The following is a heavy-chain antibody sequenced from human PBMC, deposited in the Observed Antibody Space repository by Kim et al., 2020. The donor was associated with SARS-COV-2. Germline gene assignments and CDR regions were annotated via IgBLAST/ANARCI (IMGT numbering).Heavy chain of an antibody. CDR3: AREDGSSWYGGIDY. Sequence: ADSVKGRFTISRDNAKNSLYLQMNSLGAEDTAVYYCAREDGSSWYGGIDYWGQGTLVTVSS. V-gene: IGHV3-21*01. D-gene: IGHD6-13*01. J-gene: IGHJ4*02.